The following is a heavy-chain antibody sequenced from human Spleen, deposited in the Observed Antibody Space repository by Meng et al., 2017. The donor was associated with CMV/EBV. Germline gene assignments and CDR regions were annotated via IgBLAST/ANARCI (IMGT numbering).Heavy chain of an antibody. Sequence: GESLKISCAASGFTFSSYWMHWVRQAPGKGLVWVPRINSDGSSTSYADSVKGRFTISRDNAKNTLYLQMNSLRAEDTAVYYCAITYYYDSSGYIADRYFDYWGQGTLVTVSS. CDR2: INSDGSST. V-gene: IGHV3-74*01. D-gene: IGHD3-22*01. CDR3: AITYYYDSSGYIADRYFDY. CDR1: GFTFSSYW. J-gene: IGHJ4*02.